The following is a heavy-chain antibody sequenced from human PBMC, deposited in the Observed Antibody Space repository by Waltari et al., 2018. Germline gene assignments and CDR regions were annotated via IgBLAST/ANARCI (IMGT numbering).Heavy chain of an antibody. CDR3: ARDRAPYCSSGDCYFDY. Sequence: EVLLVESGGGLVQRGGSLRLTCAAAGFPFIPYTMNWIRRAPGKGMEWILYISASGAIFYADSVKGRFTISRDDARNSLHLQMNSLRDEDTAVYYCARDRAPYCSSGDCYFDYWGQGTLVTVSS. CDR2: ISASGAI. D-gene: IGHD2-2*01. J-gene: IGHJ4*02. V-gene: IGHV3-48*02. CDR1: GFPFIPYT.